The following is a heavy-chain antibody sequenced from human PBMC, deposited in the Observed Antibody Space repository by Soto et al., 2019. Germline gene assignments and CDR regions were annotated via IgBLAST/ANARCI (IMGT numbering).Heavy chain of an antibody. D-gene: IGHD6-13*01. CDR2: AIAVLGVA. J-gene: IGHJ6*02. Sequence: QVQLVQSGAEVKKPGSSVKVSCKASGGNFRSQSISISWVRQAPGQGLEWMGRAIAVLGVANYAQKFQGRVTITADKFTITVYMELSSLRSEDTAVYYCARDRDVAAARPVETNYYYGMDVWGQGTTVTVSS. V-gene: IGHV1-69*08. CDR3: ARDRDVAAARPVETNYYYGMDV. CDR1: GGNFRSQSIS.